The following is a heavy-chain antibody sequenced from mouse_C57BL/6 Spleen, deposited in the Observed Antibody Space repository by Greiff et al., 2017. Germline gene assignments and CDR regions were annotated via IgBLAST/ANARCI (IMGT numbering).Heavy chain of an antibody. J-gene: IGHJ1*03. Sequence: VQLQESGPGLVQPSQSLSITCTVSGFSLTSYGVHWVRQPPGKGLEWLGVIWSGGSTDYNAAFISRLSISKDNSKSQVFFKMNSLQADDTAIYYWAKGYYGSSPSRDVWGTGTTVTVSS. CDR2: IWSGGST. D-gene: IGHD1-1*01. CDR3: AKGYYGSSPSRDV. V-gene: IGHV2-4*01. CDR1: GFSLTSYG.